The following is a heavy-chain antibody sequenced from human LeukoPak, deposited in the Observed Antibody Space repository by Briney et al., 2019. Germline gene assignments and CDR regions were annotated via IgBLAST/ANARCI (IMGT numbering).Heavy chain of an antibody. D-gene: IGHD5-18*01. Sequence: GGSLRLSCAASGFTFDDYAMHWVRHAPGKGLEWVSGISWNSGSIGYADSVKGRFTISRDNAKNSLYLQMNSLRAEDTALYYCAKVGYSYGYASFDYWGQGTLVTVSS. V-gene: IGHV3-9*01. CDR2: ISWNSGSI. CDR3: AKVGYSYGYASFDY. CDR1: GFTFDDYA. J-gene: IGHJ4*02.